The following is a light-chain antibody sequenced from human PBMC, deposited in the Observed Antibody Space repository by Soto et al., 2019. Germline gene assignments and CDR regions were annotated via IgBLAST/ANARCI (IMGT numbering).Light chain of an antibody. CDR2: WAS. Sequence: DIVMTQSPDSLAVSLGERATINCESSQSVLYSSNNQNCLAWHQQKPGQPPKLLIYWASTRESGVPDRFSGSGSGTDFTLTISSLQAEDVAVYYCQQYCATPWTFGQGTKVDI. J-gene: IGKJ1*01. V-gene: IGKV4-1*01. CDR1: QSVLYSSNNQNC. CDR3: QQYCATPWT.